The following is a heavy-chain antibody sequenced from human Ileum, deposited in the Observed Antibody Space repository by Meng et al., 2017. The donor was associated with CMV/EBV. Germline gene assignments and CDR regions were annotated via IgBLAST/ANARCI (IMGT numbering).Heavy chain of an antibody. J-gene: IGHJ1*01. CDR1: GGSSGSFY. CDR2: IYHTVAT. Sequence: SETLSPTCTVSGGSSGSFYGNWFRQLPGKGLEWIAYIYHTVATASHPSLRSRLTISIDTSRNQFFLHLNSVTAADTAVYFCATSGFGFCSTTSCLGHWGQGTLVTVSS. CDR3: ATSGFGFCSTTSCLGH. V-gene: IGHV4-59*01. D-gene: IGHD2-2*01.